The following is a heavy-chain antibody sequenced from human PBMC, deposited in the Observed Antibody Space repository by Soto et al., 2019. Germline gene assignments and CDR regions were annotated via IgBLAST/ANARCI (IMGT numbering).Heavy chain of an antibody. J-gene: IGHJ1*01. CDR3: AAESYYESNGTKGRID. CDR1: GYTFTSYA. V-gene: IGHV1-3*01. Sequence: ASVKVSCKASGYTFTSYAMHWVRQAPGQRLEWMGWINAGNGNTKYSQKFQGRVTITRDTSASTAYMELSSLRSEDTAVYYCAAESYYESNGTKGRIDWGQGTLVTVSS. CDR2: INAGNGNT. D-gene: IGHD3-22*01.